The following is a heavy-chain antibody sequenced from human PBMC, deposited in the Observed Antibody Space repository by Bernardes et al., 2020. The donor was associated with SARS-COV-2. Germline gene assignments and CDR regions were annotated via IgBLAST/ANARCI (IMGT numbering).Heavy chain of an antibody. CDR1: GFTFTTSA. CDR3: VKFTIHGGSVDC. D-gene: IGHD3-10*01. CDR2: ISSSGDNT. J-gene: IGHJ4*02. V-gene: IGHV3-64D*06. Sequence: RGARRLSWSASGFTFTTSAMHGVRRAPGKGLEYVSAISSSGDNTYYADSVKGRFTISRDNSKNILLLQMSSLRTEDTALYYCVKFTIHGGSVDCWGQGTLVTVSS.